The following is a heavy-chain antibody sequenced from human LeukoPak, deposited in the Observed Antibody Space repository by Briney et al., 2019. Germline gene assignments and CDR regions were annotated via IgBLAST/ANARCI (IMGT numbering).Heavy chain of an antibody. J-gene: IGHJ4*02. CDR1: GYTFTGYC. V-gene: IGHV1-2*02. D-gene: IGHD5-18*01. CDR2: INPNSGGT. Sequence: ASVKVSCKASGYTFTGYCMHWVRQAPGQGLEWMGWINPNSGGTNYAQKFQGRVTMARDTSISTAYMELSRLRSDDTAVYYCARDYGYSYGGDYWGQGTLVTVSS. CDR3: ARDYGYSYGGDY.